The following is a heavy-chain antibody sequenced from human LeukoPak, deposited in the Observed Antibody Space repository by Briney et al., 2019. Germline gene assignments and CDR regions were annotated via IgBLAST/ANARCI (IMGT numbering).Heavy chain of an antibody. CDR3: ARLKVASRWYPTDY. J-gene: IGHJ4*02. CDR1: GGSISSNHW. CDR2: IYHSGNT. V-gene: IGHV4-4*02. D-gene: IGHD6-13*01. Sequence: SGTLSLTCTVSGGSISSNHWWSLVRQPPERGLEWVGEIYHSGNTHYNPSLKNRVTISVDKSKNQFSLELNSVTAADTAVYYCARLKVASRWYPTDYWGQGTLVTVSS.